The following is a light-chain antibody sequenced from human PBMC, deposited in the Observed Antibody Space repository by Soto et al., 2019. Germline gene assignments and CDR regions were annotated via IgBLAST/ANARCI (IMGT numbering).Light chain of an antibody. J-gene: IGKJ3*01. CDR3: QQYNTWPFA. CDR2: DAS. Sequence: EIVMTQSPATLSVSPGERATLSCRASQSIGSTLAWYQQKPGQAPRLLIYDASTRATGIPVRFSGSGSGTEFTLTSNSLQAEDFTVYYCQQYNTWPFAFGPGTKVDIK. V-gene: IGKV3-15*01. CDR1: QSIGST.